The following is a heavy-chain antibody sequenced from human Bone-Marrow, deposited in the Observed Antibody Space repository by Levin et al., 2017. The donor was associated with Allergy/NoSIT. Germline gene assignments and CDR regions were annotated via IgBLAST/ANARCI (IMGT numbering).Heavy chain of an antibody. V-gene: IGHV4-30-2*01. J-gene: IGHJ4*02. CDR3: ARTTYYYDSRGYPRGYFDN. D-gene: IGHD3-22*01. Sequence: LSLTCAVSRGSFSSGGYSWSWIRQPPGKGLEWIGYMYHTGSPYNNPSLKSRVTISVDRSRNQLSLKLSTVTAADTAVYYCARTTYYYDSRGYPRGYFDNWGQGILVTVSS. CDR2: MYHTGSP. CDR1: RGSFSSGGYS.